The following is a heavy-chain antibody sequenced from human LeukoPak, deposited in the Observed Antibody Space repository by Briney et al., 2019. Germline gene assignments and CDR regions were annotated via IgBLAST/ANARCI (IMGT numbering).Heavy chain of an antibody. CDR2: IHGSASYN. J-gene: IGHJ6*03. V-gene: IGHV3-21*06. CDR1: GFIFSNYY. Sequence: GGSLRLSCAASGFIFSNYYLNWVRQAPGKGLEWVSCIHGSASYNYYADSVKGRFTVSRDSAKNSLYLEMSSLRVEDTAVYYCVRAFGGYDSQRFYYNMDVWGKGTTVTVSS. D-gene: IGHD5-12*01. CDR3: VRAFGGYDSQRFYYNMDV.